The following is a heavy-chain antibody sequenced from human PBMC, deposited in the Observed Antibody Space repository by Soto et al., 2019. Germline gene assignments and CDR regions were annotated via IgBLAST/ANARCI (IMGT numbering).Heavy chain of an antibody. Sequence: GGSLRLSXAASGFTFSSYAMSWVRQAPGKGLEWVSAISGSSGGTYYADSVKGRFTISRDNSKNTLYLQMNSLRAEDTAVYYCASSDSYYFDYWGQGTLVTVSS. CDR2: ISGSSGGT. J-gene: IGHJ4*02. V-gene: IGHV3-23*01. CDR1: GFTFSSYA. D-gene: IGHD2-15*01. CDR3: ASSDSYYFDY.